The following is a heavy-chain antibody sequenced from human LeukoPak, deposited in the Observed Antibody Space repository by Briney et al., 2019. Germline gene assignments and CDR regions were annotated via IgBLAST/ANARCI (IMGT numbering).Heavy chain of an antibody. D-gene: IGHD3-3*01. V-gene: IGHV1-18*01. CDR1: GYTFISYG. CDR2: ISAYNGNT. J-gene: IGHJ4*02. CDR3: ARDTIFGVVLPYYFDY. Sequence: ASVKVSCKASGYTFISYGISWVRQAPGQGLEWMGWISAYNGNTNYAQKLQGRVTMTTDTSTSTAYMELRSLRSDDTAVYYCARDTIFGVVLPYYFDYWGQGTLVTVSS.